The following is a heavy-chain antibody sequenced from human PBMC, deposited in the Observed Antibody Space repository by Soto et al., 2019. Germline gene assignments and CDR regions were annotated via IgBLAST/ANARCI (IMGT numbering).Heavy chain of an antibody. J-gene: IGHJ4*02. Sequence: XSVKVSCKASGYTFTNYYMHWVRQAPGQGLEWMGLINPNGGTTSYAQMFQVRVTMTTDASTSTVYMELSSLRSDDTAVYFCARGSQGSSGWYSADYWGQGTPVTVSS. V-gene: IGHV1-46*01. CDR2: INPNGGTT. CDR1: GYTFTNYY. CDR3: ARGSQGSSGWYSADY. D-gene: IGHD6-19*01.